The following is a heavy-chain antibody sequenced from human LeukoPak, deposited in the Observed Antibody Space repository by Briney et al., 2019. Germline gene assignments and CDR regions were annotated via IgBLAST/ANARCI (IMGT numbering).Heavy chain of an antibody. D-gene: IGHD6-13*01. V-gene: IGHV4-39*01. CDR2: IYYSGST. J-gene: IGHJ5*02. CDR1: GGSISSSSYY. CDR3: ARHAPSSSWYNWFDP. Sequence: PSETLSLTCTVSGGSISSSSYYWGWIRQPPGKGLEWIGSIYYSGSTYYNPSLKSRVTISVDTSKNQFSLKLSSVTAADTAVYYCARHAPSSSWYNWFDPWGQGTLVTVSS.